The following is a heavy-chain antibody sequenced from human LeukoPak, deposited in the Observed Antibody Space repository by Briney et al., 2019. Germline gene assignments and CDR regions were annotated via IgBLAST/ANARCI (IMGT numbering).Heavy chain of an antibody. CDR2: IKQDGREK. V-gene: IGHV3-7*01. Sequence: GGSLRLSCAASGFTFDDYGMSWVRQAPGKGLEWVANIKQDGREKYYVDSVKGRFTISRDNAKNSLYLQMNSLRAEDTAVYYCAREGYSYLVYYFDYWGQGTPVTVSS. CDR1: GFTFDDYG. J-gene: IGHJ4*02. CDR3: AREGYSYLVYYFDY. D-gene: IGHD5-18*01.